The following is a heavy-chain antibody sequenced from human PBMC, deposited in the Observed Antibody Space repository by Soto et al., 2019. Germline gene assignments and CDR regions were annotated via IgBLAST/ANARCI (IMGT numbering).Heavy chain of an antibody. CDR1: GYTFTSYY. D-gene: IGHD6-13*01. Sequence: GASVKVSCKASGYTFTSYYMHWVRQAPGQGLEWMGIINPSGGSTSYAQKFQGRVTMTRDTSTSTVYMELSSLRSEDTAVYYCAGIAAAGTCFDYWGQGTLVTVSS. J-gene: IGHJ4*02. V-gene: IGHV1-46*01. CDR3: AGIAAAGTCFDY. CDR2: INPSGGST.